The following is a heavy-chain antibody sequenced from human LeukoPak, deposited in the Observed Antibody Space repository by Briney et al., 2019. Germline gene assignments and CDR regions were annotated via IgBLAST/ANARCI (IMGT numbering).Heavy chain of an antibody. Sequence: PGGSLRLSCAASGFTFSSYAMSWVRQAPGKGLEWVSAISGSGGSTYYADSVKGRFTISRDNSKNTLYLQMNSLRAEDTAVYYCARDLRQLLYAFDIWGQGTMVTVSS. CDR1: GFTFSSYA. V-gene: IGHV3-23*01. D-gene: IGHD2-15*01. CDR3: ARDLRQLLYAFDI. CDR2: ISGSGGST. J-gene: IGHJ3*02.